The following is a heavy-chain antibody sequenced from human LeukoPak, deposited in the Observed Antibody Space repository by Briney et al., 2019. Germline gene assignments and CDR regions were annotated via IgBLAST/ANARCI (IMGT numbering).Heavy chain of an antibody. J-gene: IGHJ5*02. V-gene: IGHV4-34*01. Sequence: PSETLSLTCAVDGGSFSDYYWSWIRQPPGKGLEWIGEINHSGSTNYNPSLKSRVTISVDTSKNQFSLKLSSVTAADTAVYYCARGGYYDGNGFSLRHNWFDPWGQGTLVTVSS. CDR3: ARGGYYDGNGFSLRHNWFDP. CDR2: INHSGST. CDR1: GGSFSDYY. D-gene: IGHD3-22*01.